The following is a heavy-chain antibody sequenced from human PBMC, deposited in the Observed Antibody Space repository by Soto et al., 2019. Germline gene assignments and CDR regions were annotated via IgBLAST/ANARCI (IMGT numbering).Heavy chain of an antibody. Sequence: SETLSLTCAVYGGSFSGYYWSWIRQPPGKGLEWIGEINHSGSTNYNPSLKSRVTISVDTSKSQFSLKLSSVTAADTAVYYCARTGLRYFDWLLYNNWFDPWGQGTLVTVSS. V-gene: IGHV4-34*01. D-gene: IGHD3-9*01. CDR3: ARTGLRYFDWLLYNNWFDP. J-gene: IGHJ5*02. CDR1: GGSFSGYY. CDR2: INHSGST.